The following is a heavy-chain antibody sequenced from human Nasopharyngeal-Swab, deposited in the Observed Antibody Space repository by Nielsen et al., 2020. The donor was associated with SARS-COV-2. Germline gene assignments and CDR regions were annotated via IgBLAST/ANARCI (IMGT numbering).Heavy chain of an antibody. CDR2: IRSKGNNYAT. D-gene: IGHD2-15*01. J-gene: IGHJ4*02. CDR1: GFTFSDSA. CDR3: TRCGGGCYSGRDY. Sequence: GSLRLSCAASGFTFSDSAIHWVRQASGEGLEWVARIRSKGNNYATAYSASVKGRFIIFRDDPTNTAYLQMNSLKTEDTAMYYCTRCGGGCYSGRDYWGQGTLVTVSS. V-gene: IGHV3-73*01.